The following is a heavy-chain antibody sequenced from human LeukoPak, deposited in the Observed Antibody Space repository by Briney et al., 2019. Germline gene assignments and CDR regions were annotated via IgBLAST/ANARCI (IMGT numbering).Heavy chain of an antibody. CDR3: ARGLIVAACYFDY. Sequence: SETLSLTCTVSGGSISSGGYYWSWIRQHPGKGLEWIGYIYYSGSTYYNPSLKSRVTISVDTSKNQFSLKLSSVTAADTAVYYCARGLIVAACYFDYWAREPWSPSPQ. D-gene: IGHD5-12*01. J-gene: IGHJ4*02. CDR1: GGSISSGGYY. CDR2: IYYSGST. V-gene: IGHV4-31*03.